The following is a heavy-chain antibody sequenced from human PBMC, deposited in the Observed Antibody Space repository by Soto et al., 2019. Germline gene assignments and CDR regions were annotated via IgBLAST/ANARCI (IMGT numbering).Heavy chain of an antibody. Sequence: ASETLSLTCTVSGGSISRYYWSWIRQPPGEGLEWIGYMYNTGSTVYNPSFKSRVTISVDTSKNQFSLKLNSVTAADTAVYYCARDLWGYCGTDCYPLDVWGQGTTVTVSS. J-gene: IGHJ6*02. CDR1: GGSISRYY. CDR2: MYNTGST. CDR3: ARDLWGYCGTDCYPLDV. D-gene: IGHD2-21*02. V-gene: IGHV4-59*01.